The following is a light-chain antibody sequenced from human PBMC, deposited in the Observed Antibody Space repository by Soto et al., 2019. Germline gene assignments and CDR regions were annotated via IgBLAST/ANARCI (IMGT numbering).Light chain of an antibody. Sequence: EIVMTQSPATLSVSPGQRATLSCRASESVSSHLAWYQQKPGQAPRLLIYGASNRATGTPDRFSGSGSGTDFTLTISRLEPEDFAVYYCQQYGSSGTFGQGTKVDI. CDR1: ESVSSH. CDR3: QQYGSSGT. V-gene: IGKV3-20*01. J-gene: IGKJ1*01. CDR2: GAS.